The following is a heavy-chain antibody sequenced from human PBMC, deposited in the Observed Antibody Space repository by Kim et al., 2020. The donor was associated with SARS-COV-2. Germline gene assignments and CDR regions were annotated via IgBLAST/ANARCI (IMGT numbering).Heavy chain of an antibody. CDR3: AGSYDFWSGYSGDYYYYGMDV. CDR1: GYTFTGYY. D-gene: IGHD3-3*01. V-gene: IGHV1-2*02. Sequence: ASVKVSCKASGYTFTGYYMHWVRQAPGQGLEWMGWINPNSGGTNYAQKFQGRVTMTRDTSISTAYMELSRLRSDDTAVYYCAGSYDFWSGYSGDYYYYGMDVWGQGTTVTVSS. J-gene: IGHJ6*02. CDR2: INPNSGGT.